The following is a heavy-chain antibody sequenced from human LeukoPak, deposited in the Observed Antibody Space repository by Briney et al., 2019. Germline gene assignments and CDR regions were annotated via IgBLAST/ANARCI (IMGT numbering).Heavy chain of an antibody. V-gene: IGHV4-39*07. CDR3: ARDLSYSQRNWFDP. CDR1: GGSMSSSTYY. Sequence: SETLSLTCTVSGGSMSSSTYYWGWIRQPPGKGLEWIGSLYYSGSTYDNPSLKSRVTISVDTSKNQFSLKLSSVTAADTAVYYCARDLSYSQRNWFDPWGQGTLVAVSS. J-gene: IGHJ5*02. CDR2: LYYSGST. D-gene: IGHD2-2*02.